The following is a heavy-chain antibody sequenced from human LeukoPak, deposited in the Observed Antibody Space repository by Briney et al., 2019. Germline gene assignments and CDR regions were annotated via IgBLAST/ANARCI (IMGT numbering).Heavy chain of an antibody. D-gene: IGHD3/OR15-3a*01. J-gene: IGHJ4*02. CDR2: IIPIFDSP. Sequence: GASVKVSCKASGGTFGGYGISWVRLAPEQGHEWMGGIIPIFDSPNYAQKFLGRLSITADESTGTAYMELSSLKSDDTAMYYCARWGHSTLDYYFDYWGQGTLVTVSS. CDR3: ARWGHSTLDYYFDY. CDR1: GGTFGGYG. V-gene: IGHV1-69*13.